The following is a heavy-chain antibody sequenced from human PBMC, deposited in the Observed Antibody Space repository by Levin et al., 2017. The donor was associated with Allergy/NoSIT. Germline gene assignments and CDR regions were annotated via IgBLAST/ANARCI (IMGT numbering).Heavy chain of an antibody. D-gene: IGHD1-1*01. V-gene: IGHV3-23*01. CDR1: GFTISEYA. CDR3: AKKQGGTSGFSFDV. CDR2: ITGGGFNT. Sequence: GGSLRLSCAVSGFTISEYAMAWVRQAPGKGLEWVSVITGGGFNTYYGDSVKGRFTVSNDDSKDTLYLDLNSLRAEDTVVYYCAKKQGGTSGFSFDVWGQGTMVTVSS. J-gene: IGHJ3*01.